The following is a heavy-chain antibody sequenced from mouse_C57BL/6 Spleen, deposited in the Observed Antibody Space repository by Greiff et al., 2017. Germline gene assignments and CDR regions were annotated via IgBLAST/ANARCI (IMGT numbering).Heavy chain of an antibody. Sequence: QVQLQQPGAELVKPGASVKLSCKASGYTFTSYWMHWVKQRPGQGLEWIGMIHPNSGSTNYNEKFTSKATLTVDKSSSTAYMQLSSLTSEDSAVYYCARAGTYYYAMDYWGQGTSVTVSS. CDR3: ARAGTYYYAMDY. CDR1: GYTFTSYW. J-gene: IGHJ4*01. D-gene: IGHD3-1*01. CDR2: IHPNSGST. V-gene: IGHV1-64*01.